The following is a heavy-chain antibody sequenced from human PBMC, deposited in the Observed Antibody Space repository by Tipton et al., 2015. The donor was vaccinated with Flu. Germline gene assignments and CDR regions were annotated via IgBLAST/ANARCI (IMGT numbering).Heavy chain of an antibody. Sequence: GLVKPSETLSLTCSVSGGPISTSFWSWLRQPAGKGLEWIGRISTSGSTNYNASLESRVTMSRDTSRNHFSLRLSSATAADTALYYCARDLRGYSGYTGGDAFDMWGQGIMVTVSS. CDR3: ARDLRGYSGYTGGDAFDM. V-gene: IGHV4-4*07. J-gene: IGHJ3*02. D-gene: IGHD5-12*01. CDR1: GGPISTSF. CDR2: ISTSGST.